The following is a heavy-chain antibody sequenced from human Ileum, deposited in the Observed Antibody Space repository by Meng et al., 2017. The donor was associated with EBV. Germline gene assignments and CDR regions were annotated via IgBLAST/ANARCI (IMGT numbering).Heavy chain of an antibody. CDR2: IYSCGST. J-gene: IGHJ4*02. Sequence: EVQLVESGGGLIQPGGSLRLSCAASGFTVSSNYMSWVRQAPGKGLEWVSVIYSCGSTYYADSVKGRFTISRDNSKNTLNLQMNSLRAEDTAIYYCAKDLTMFVVGLVDYWGQGTLVTVSS. D-gene: IGHD3-22*01. V-gene: IGHV3-66*03. CDR1: GFTVSSNY. CDR3: AKDLTMFVVGLVDY.